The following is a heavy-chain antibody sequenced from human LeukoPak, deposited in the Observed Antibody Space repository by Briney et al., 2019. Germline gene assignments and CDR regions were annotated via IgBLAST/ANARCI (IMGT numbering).Heavy chain of an antibody. CDR1: VYTLTELS. CDR2: FDPEDGET. CDR3: ATPSDILSTRYDFDY. Sequence: ASVKVSFKVSVYTLTELSMHWVRQAPGKGLEWMGGFDPEDGETIYAQKFQGRVTITEDTSTDTAYMEMSSLRSEDTAVYYCATPSDILSTRYDFDYWGQGTLVTVSS. V-gene: IGHV1-24*01. J-gene: IGHJ4*02. D-gene: IGHD3-9*01.